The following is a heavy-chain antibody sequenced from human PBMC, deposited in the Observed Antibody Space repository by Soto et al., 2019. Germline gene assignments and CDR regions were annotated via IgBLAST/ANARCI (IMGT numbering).Heavy chain of an antibody. Sequence: VTSVKVSCEACGYSYTSYAMHWVRQAPGQRLEWMGWINAGNGNTKYSQKFQGRVTITRDTSASTAYMELSSLRSEDTAVYYCARDSGGMDVWGQGTTVTVSS. CDR3: ARDSGGMDV. CDR2: INAGNGNT. CDR1: GYSYTSYA. V-gene: IGHV1-3*01. J-gene: IGHJ6*02.